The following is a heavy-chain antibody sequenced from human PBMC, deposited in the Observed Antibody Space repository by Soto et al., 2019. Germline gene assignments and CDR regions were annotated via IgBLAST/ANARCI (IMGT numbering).Heavy chain of an antibody. V-gene: IGHV4-4*02. CDR3: ARAQQLVRGWFDP. CDR1: GGSISSSNW. D-gene: IGHD6-13*01. Sequence: QVQLQESGPGLVKPSGTLSLTCAVSGGSISSSNWWSWVRQPPGKGLEWVGEIYHSGSTNYNPSLKSRGTRSVDKSKNQSSLKLSSVTAADTAVYYCARAQQLVRGWFDPWGQGTLVTVSS. CDR2: IYHSGST. J-gene: IGHJ5*02.